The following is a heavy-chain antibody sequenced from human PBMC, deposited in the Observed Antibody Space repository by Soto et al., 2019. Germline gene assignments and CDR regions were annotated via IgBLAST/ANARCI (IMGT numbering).Heavy chain of an antibody. D-gene: IGHD6-19*01. CDR2: IYYSGST. CDR1: GGSISSSSYY. CDR3: ARSEAVAGPQGAFDI. Sequence: QLQLQESGPGLVKPSETLSLTCTVSGGSISSSSYYWGWIRQPPGKGLEWIGSIYYSGSTYYNPSLKSRVTISVDTSKNQFSLKLSSVTAADTAVYYCARSEAVAGPQGAFDIWGQGTMVTVSS. V-gene: IGHV4-39*01. J-gene: IGHJ3*02.